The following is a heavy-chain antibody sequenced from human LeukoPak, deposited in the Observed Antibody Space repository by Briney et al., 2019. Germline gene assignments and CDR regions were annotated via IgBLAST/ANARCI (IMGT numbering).Heavy chain of an antibody. J-gene: IGHJ4*02. CDR3: ARRTYSAAYWKHFDY. D-gene: IGHD1-1*01. Sequence: SETLSLTCTVSGGSINNYYWSWIRQSPGKGLEWIGYIYYTGSSDYHPSLKSRVTIALDTSKNQFSLKLSSVTAADTAVYFCARRTYSAAYWKHFDYWGQGTLVTVSS. CDR1: GGSINNYY. V-gene: IGHV4-59*08. CDR2: IYYTGSS.